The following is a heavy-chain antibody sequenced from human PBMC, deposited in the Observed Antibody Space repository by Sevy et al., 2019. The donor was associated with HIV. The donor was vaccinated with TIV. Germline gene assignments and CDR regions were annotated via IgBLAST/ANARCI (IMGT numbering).Heavy chain of an antibody. CDR2: ISSSGSSI. CDR1: GFTFSNYE. Sequence: GRSLRLSCVASGFTFSNYEMNWVRQAPGKGLEWVSYISSSGSSIYYADSVKGRFSISRDNAKNSLFLQVNSLRAEDTAVYYCARDLGRPDAFDIWGQGTMVTVS. CDR3: ARDLGRPDAFDI. D-gene: IGHD1-26*01. J-gene: IGHJ3*02. V-gene: IGHV3-48*03.